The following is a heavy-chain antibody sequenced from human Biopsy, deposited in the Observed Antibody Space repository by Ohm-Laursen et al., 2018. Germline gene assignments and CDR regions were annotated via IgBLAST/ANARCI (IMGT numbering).Heavy chain of an antibody. J-gene: IGHJ4*02. CDR2: ISAYNGHT. D-gene: IGHD4-17*01. CDR3: ARDPHGEGRDYGSYFDY. CDR1: GYPFITYG. Sequence: APVKVSCKASGYPFITYGISWVRQAPGQGLEWMGWISAYNGHTKFARKFQDRVTMTTDTSTTTAYMDLRSLRSDDTAVYYCARDPHGEGRDYGSYFDYWGQGTLVTVSS. V-gene: IGHV1-18*01.